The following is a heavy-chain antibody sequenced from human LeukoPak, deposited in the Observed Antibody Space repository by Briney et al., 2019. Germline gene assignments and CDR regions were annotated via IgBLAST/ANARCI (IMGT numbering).Heavy chain of an antibody. J-gene: IGHJ5*02. CDR3: ARHPARSNWFDP. CDR2: VFSRGDT. V-gene: IGHV4-39*01. CDR1: GISVNTRVYY. Sequence: SETLSLTCTVSGISVNTRVYYWDWIRHSPGKGLEWIGDVFSRGDTYFNPSFRSRATMSIDTSVNQFSLTLTSVTAADTAIYYCARHPARSNWFDPWGQGILVTVSS.